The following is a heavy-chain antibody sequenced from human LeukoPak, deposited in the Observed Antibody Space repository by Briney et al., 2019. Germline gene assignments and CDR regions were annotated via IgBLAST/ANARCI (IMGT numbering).Heavy chain of an antibody. CDR2: IIPILGIA. Sequence: ASVKVSCKASGGTFSSYAISWVRQAPGQGLEWMGRIIPILGIANYAQKFQGRVTITADKSTSTAYMELSSLRSEDTAVYYCASRPYYYDSSGYYQWGQGTLFTVSS. D-gene: IGHD3-22*01. V-gene: IGHV1-69*04. CDR1: GGTFSSYA. CDR3: ASRPYYYDSSGYYQ. J-gene: IGHJ4*02.